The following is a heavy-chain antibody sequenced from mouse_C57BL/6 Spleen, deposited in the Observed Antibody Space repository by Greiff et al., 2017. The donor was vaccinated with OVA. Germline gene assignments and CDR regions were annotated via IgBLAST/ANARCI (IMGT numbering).Heavy chain of an antibody. J-gene: IGHJ2*01. CDR3: ALITTVVATDY. V-gene: IGHV1-69*01. D-gene: IGHD1-1*01. CDR1: GYTFTSYW. CDR2: IDPSDSYT. Sequence: QVHVKQPGAELVMPGASVKLSCKASGYTFTSYWMHWVKQRPGQGLEWIGEIDPSDSYTNYNQKFKGKSTLTVDKSSSTAYMQLSSLTSEDSAVYYCALITTVVATDYWGQGTTLTVSS.